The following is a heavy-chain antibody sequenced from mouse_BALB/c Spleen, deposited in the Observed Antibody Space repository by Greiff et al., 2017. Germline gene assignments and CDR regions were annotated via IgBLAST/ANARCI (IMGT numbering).Heavy chain of an antibody. V-gene: IGHV5-12-1*01. J-gene: IGHJ3*01. CDR1: GFAFSSYD. D-gene: IGHD1-1*01. Sequence: EVKVVESGGGLVKPGGSLKLSCAASGFAFSSYDMSWVRQTPEQRLEWVAYISSGGGSTYYPDTVKGRFTISRDNAKNTLYLQMSSLKSEDTAMYYCANYYGSTAWFAYWGQGTLVTVSA. CDR3: ANYYGSTAWFAY. CDR2: ISSGGGST.